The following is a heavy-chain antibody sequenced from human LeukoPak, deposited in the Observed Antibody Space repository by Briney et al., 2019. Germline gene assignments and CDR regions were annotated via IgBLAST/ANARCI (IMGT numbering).Heavy chain of an antibody. J-gene: IGHJ4*02. Sequence: SETLSLTRTVSGGSISSYYWSWIRQPAGKGLEWIGRIYTSGNANYNPSLQSRVSLSVDTSKNHFSLRLSSVTAADTAVYYCARGGATFDSWGQGTLVTVSS. CDR1: GGSISSYY. CDR2: IYTSGNA. CDR3: ARGGATFDS. D-gene: IGHD1-26*01. V-gene: IGHV4-4*07.